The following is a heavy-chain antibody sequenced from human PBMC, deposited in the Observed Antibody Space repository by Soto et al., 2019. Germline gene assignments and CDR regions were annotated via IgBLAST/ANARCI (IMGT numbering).Heavy chain of an antibody. CDR3: AKDRRAGGNYGFYSDF. J-gene: IGHJ4*02. V-gene: IGHV3-23*01. D-gene: IGHD1-7*01. CDR1: GFTFSSYG. Sequence: EVQLLESGGGLVQPGGSLRLSCAASGFTFSSYGMTWVRQAPGKGLEWVSFSSATGAGTYYEDSVKGRFTISRDNSKNTLYLQRTSLRADDSAVYYWAKDRRAGGNYGFYSDFWGQGALVIVSS. CDR2: SSATGAGT.